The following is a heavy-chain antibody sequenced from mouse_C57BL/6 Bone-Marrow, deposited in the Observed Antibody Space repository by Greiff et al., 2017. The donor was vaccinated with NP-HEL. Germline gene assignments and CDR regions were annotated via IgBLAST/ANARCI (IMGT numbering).Heavy chain of an antibody. CDR3: TRVARYFDV. CDR1: GFTFSSYA. CDR2: ISSGGDYI. V-gene: IGHV5-9-1*02. D-gene: IGHD1-1*01. J-gene: IGHJ1*03. Sequence: EVKLVESGAGLVKPGGSLKLSCAASGFTFSSYAMSWVRQTPEKRLEWVAYISSGGDYIYYADTVKGRFTISRDNARNTLYLQMSSLKSEDTAMYYCTRVARYFDVWGTGTTVTVSS.